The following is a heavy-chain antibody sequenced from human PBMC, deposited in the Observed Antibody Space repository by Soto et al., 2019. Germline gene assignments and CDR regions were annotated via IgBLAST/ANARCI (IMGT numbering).Heavy chain of an antibody. D-gene: IGHD3-10*01. CDR2: IYHSGST. J-gene: IGHJ4*02. CDR1: GGSISSGGYS. V-gene: IGHV4-30-2*01. CDR3: ARASGSGIRGRDV. Sequence: LSLTCAVSGGSISSGGYSWSWIRQPPGKGLEWIGYIYHSGSTYYNPSLKSRVTISVDRSKNQFSLKLSSVTAADTAVYYCARASGSGIRGRDVGGQGTLATVSS.